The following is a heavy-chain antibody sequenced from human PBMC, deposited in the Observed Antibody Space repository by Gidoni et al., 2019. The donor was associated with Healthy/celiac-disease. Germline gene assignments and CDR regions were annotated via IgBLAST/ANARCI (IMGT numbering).Heavy chain of an antibody. Sequence: QVQLVQAGGEVKKPGSSVKVSCQPSGCTFSSYAISWVRQAPGQGLEWLGRIIPILGIANYAQKFQGRVTITADKSTSTAYMELSSLRSEDTAVYYCARGDVEMATISPACIWGQGTMVTVSS. CDR2: IIPILGIA. D-gene: IGHD5-12*01. J-gene: IGHJ3*02. CDR3: ARGDVEMATISPACI. CDR1: GCTFSSYA. V-gene: IGHV1-69*04.